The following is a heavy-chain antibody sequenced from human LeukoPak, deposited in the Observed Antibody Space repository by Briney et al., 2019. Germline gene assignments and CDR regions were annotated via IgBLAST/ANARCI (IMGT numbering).Heavy chain of an antibody. D-gene: IGHD6-19*01. J-gene: IGHJ4*02. CDR1: GGSFSGYC. Sequence: SETLSLTCAVYGGSFSGYCWSWIRQPPGKGLEWIGEINHSGSTNYNPSLKSRVTISVDTSKNQFSLKLSSVTAADTAVYYCARGRRAVAGRLFDYWGQGTLVTVSS. CDR2: INHSGST. V-gene: IGHV4-34*01. CDR3: ARGRRAVAGRLFDY.